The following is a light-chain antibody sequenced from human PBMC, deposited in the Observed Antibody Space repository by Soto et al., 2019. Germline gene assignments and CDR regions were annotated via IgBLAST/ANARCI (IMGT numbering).Light chain of an antibody. Sequence: EIVMTQSPATLPVSPAKRRTLSCRASQSVSTNLAWYQQKPGQSPRLLIYGTSTRATGVPARFSGGGSGTEFTLTINSLQSEDFAVYFCHQYNFWPTFGQGTKVDIK. V-gene: IGKV3-15*01. CDR3: HQYNFWPT. J-gene: IGKJ1*01. CDR1: QSVSTN. CDR2: GTS.